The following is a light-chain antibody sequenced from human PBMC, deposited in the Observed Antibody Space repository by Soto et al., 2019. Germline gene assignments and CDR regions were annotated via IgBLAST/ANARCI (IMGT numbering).Light chain of an antibody. CDR2: GAS. CDR1: QSVTSSD. CDR3: QQYGFLVT. V-gene: IGKV3-20*01. J-gene: IGKJ4*01. Sequence: EVVLTQSPGTLSLSPGERATLSCRASQSVTSSDLAWYQQKPGQAPRLLISGASSRATGIPDRFSGSGSGTDFTLTISRLEPEDFAMYYCQQYGFLVTCGGGTKVDIK.